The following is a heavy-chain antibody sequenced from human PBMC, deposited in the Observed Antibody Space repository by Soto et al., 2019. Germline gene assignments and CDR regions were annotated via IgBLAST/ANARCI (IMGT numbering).Heavy chain of an antibody. CDR1: GYTFTRSG. CDR3: AREGVAPYYYYGMDV. Sequence: QVQLEQSGAEVKKPGASVKVSCKASGYTFTRSGISWVRQATGQGPEWMGWISSYNGDTNYAQTFQGRVTMTTDTSTSTAYMELRSLRSDDTAVYYCAREGVAPYYYYGMDVWGQGTPVPVSS. CDR2: ISSYNGDT. D-gene: IGHD5-12*01. V-gene: IGHV1-18*01. J-gene: IGHJ6*02.